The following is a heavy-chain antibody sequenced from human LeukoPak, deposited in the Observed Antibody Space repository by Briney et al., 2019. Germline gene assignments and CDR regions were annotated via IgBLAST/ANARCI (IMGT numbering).Heavy chain of an antibody. J-gene: IGHJ6*02. CDR1: GFTVSSNY. CDR3: ARDLGIQPIGGHYGMDV. CDR2: IYSGGST. D-gene: IGHD5-18*01. Sequence: GGSLRLSCAASGFTVSSNYMSWVRQAPGKGLEWVSVIYSGGSTYYADSVKGRFTISRDNSKNTLYLQMNSLRAEDTAVYYCARDLGIQPIGGHYGMDVWGQGTTVTVSS. V-gene: IGHV3-66*01.